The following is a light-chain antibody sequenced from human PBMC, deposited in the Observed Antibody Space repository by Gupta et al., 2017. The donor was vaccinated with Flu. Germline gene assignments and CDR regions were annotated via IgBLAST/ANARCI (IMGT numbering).Light chain of an antibody. Sequence: DIRMTQSPPSLSASLGDRVTITCRASQGIGNDLSWFQQKPNTAPKRLIFSAFNLLSGVSSRFSGSGSGRAFTLTISSLQAEDGATYYCLQHNSYPWTFGQGTKVEIK. V-gene: IGKV1-17*01. CDR3: LQHNSYPWT. CDR1: QGIGND. J-gene: IGKJ1*01. CDR2: SAF.